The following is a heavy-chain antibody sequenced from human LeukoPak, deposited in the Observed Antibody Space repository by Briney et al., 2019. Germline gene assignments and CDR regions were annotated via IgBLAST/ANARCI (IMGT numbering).Heavy chain of an antibody. CDR1: GFTFSSYW. Sequence: GGSLRLSCAASGFTFSSYWMHWVRQAPGKGLVWVSRINSDGSSTSYADSVKGRFTISRDNAKNTLYLQMNSLRAEDTAVYYCARVVGDDSSGYYYPSGWFDPWGQGTLVTVSS. CDR2: INSDGSST. CDR3: ARVVGDDSSGYYYPSGWFDP. J-gene: IGHJ5*02. V-gene: IGHV3-74*01. D-gene: IGHD3-22*01.